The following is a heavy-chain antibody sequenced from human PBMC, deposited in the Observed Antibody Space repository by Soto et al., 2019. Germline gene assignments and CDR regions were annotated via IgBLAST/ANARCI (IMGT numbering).Heavy chain of an antibody. CDR3: ARVLRVYDSLPKGAFDI. CDR1: GFTFSDYY. D-gene: IGHD3-9*01. V-gene: IGHV3-11*06. CDR2: ISGSGSYT. Sequence: QVKLVDSGGDLVKPAGSLRLSCAASGFTFSDYYMSWIRQAPGKGLEWVSYISGSGSYTNYADSVKGRFIISRDNAKKSLSLQRNGMRPQYTAVCYCARVLRVYDSLPKGAFDIWGQGTMVTVSS. J-gene: IGHJ3*02.